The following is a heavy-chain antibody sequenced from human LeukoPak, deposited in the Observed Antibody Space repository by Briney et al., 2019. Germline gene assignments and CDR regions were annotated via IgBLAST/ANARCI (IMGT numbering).Heavy chain of an antibody. Sequence: GGSLRLSCAASGFTFSSNYMSWLRQAPGKGLEWVSIFYSGGYTYYADSVRGRFTISRDNSKNTLYLQMNSLRAEDTAVYYCARGEYYYYYYMDVWGRGTTVTVSS. CDR2: FYSGGYT. CDR3: ARGEYYYYYYMDV. J-gene: IGHJ6*03. CDR1: GFTFSSNY. V-gene: IGHV3-66*02. D-gene: IGHD3-10*01.